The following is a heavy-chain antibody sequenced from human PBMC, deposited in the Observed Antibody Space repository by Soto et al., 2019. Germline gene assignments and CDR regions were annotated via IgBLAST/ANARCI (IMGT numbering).Heavy chain of an antibody. CDR3: ASAPRGTIFGLY. J-gene: IGHJ4*02. D-gene: IGHD3-3*01. CDR1: GFTFSSYW. V-gene: IGHV3-74*01. CDR2: INSDGSST. Sequence: EVQLVESGGGLVQPGGSLRLSCAASGFTFSSYWMHWVGQAPGKGLVWVSRINSDGSSTSYADSVKGRFTISRDNAKNTLYLQMNSLRAEDTAVYYCASAPRGTIFGLYWGQGTLVTVSS.